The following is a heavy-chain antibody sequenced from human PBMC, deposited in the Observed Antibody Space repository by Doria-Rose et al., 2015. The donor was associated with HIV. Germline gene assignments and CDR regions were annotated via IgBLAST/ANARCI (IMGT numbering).Heavy chain of an antibody. D-gene: IGHD6-13*01. CDR1: GVSLSSPGMG. CDR3: ARIKSSRWYHKYYFDF. Sequence: SGPVLVKPTETLTLTCTVSGVSLSSPGMGVSWIRQPPGKALEWLANIFSDDERSYRTSLKSRLTISSGTSKSQVVLTTTDMDPVDTATYYCARIKSSRWYHKYYFDFWGQGTLVIVSA. CDR2: IFSDDER. J-gene: IGHJ4*02. V-gene: IGHV2-26*01.